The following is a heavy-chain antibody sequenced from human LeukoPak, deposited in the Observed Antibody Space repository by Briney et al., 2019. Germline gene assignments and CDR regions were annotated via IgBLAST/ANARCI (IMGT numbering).Heavy chain of an antibody. J-gene: IGHJ6*02. CDR1: GYTFTSYG. D-gene: IGHD2-2*01. CDR2: ISAYNGNT. V-gene: IGHV1-18*01. CDR3: ARGPAYCSSTSCYVWYYYYYYGMDV. Sequence: ASVKVSCKASGYTFTSYGISWVRQAPGQGLEWMGWISAYNGNTNYAQKLQGRVTMTTDTSTSTAYMELSSLRSEDTAVYYCARGPAYCSSTSCYVWYYYYYYGMDVWGQGTTVTVSS.